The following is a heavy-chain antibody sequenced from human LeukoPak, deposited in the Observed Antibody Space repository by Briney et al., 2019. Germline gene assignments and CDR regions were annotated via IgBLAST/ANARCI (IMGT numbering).Heavy chain of an antibody. CDR2: IYTSGST. Sequence: PSETLSLTCTVSGGSISSYYWSWIRQPAGKGLEWIGRIYTSGSTNYNPSLKSRVTISGDTSKNQFSLRLDSVTAADTAVYYCARRLVGAAGYFDSWGQGTLVTVSS. J-gene: IGHJ4*02. D-gene: IGHD1-26*01. CDR1: GGSISSYY. CDR3: ARRLVGAAGYFDS. V-gene: IGHV4-4*07.